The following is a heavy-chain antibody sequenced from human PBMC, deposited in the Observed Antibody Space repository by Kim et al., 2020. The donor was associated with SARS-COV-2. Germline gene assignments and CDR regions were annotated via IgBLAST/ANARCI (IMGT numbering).Heavy chain of an antibody. V-gene: IGHV3-11*05. J-gene: IGHJ2*01. D-gene: IGHD5-18*01. CDR3: ARDVGPYSYGYSDWYFDI. Sequence: VKGRFTFSEDNAKNSVYLQMNSLSAEDTAIYYCARDVGPYSYGYSDWYFDIWGRGTLVTVSS.